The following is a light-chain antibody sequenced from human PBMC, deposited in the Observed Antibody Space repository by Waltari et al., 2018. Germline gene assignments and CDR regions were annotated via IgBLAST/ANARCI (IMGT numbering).Light chain of an antibody. J-gene: IGLJ1*01. CDR2: EVS. CDR3: SSYTSSSTWV. CDR1: SSDVGSYNR. V-gene: IGLV2-18*02. Sequence: QSALTQPPSVSGSPVQSVTISCTGTSSDVGSYNRVSGYQQPPDTAPKLIIYEVSERPSGVPDRFSGSKSANTAFLTISGLQAEDEADYFCSSYTSSSTWVFGTGTKVTVL.